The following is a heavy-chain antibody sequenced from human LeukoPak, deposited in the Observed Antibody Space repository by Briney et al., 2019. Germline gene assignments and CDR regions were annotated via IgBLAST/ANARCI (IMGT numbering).Heavy chain of an antibody. J-gene: IGHJ4*02. V-gene: IGHV3-30*02. CDR1: GFTFSSYG. D-gene: IGHD5-24*01. Sequence: GGSLRLSCAASGFTFSSYGMHWVRQAPGKGLEWVAFIRYDGSNKYYADSVKGRFTISRDNSKNTLFLQMNSLRADDTAVYYCARSGYNRFDYWGQGTLGTVSS. CDR2: IRYDGSNK. CDR3: ARSGYNRFDY.